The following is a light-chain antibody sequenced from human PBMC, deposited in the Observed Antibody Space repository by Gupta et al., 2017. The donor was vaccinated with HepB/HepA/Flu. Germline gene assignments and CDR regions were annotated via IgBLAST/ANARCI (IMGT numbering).Light chain of an antibody. Sequence: SALTKPPSASGTPGESVTISCTRTSSDVGGYNYVSWYQQHPGKAPKLLIYEVRNRPSGVSHRFSGSKSVNTASLTVSGLQADDEADYYCSSYAVIHTYVFGTGTKVTVL. J-gene: IGLJ1*01. CDR3: SSYAVIHTYV. CDR2: EVR. V-gene: IGLV2-8*01. CDR1: SSDVGGYNY.